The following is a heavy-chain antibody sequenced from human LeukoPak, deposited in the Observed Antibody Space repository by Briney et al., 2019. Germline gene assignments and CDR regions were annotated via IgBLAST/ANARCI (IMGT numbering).Heavy chain of an antibody. CDR1: GFTFDDYA. CDR3: AKAWGYDSSGSPNYFDY. CDR2: ISWNSGSI. D-gene: IGHD3-22*01. V-gene: IGHV3-9*03. J-gene: IGHJ4*02. Sequence: GRSLRLSCAASGFTFDDYAMHWVRQAPGKGLEWVSGISWNSGSIGYADSVEGRFSISRDNAKNSLYLQMNSLRPEDMAFYYCAKAWGYDSSGSPNYFDYWGQGLLVTVSS.